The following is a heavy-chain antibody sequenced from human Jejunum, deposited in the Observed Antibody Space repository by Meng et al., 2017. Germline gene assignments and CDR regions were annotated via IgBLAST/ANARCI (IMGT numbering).Heavy chain of an antibody. D-gene: IGHD1-26*01. CDR2: IYTSGNT. V-gene: IGHV4-4*07. CDR1: VGSTNGCY. CDR3: TRDNLSGSYYFDY. Sequence: PQQESGPVLVSPVGTLSPTCPVSVGSTNGCYCSWSRQPAGKGLEWIGRIYTSGNTNYNPSLKSRVTMSVDTSKNQFSLKLSSVTAADTAVYYCTRDNLSGSYYFDYWGQGTLVTVSS. J-gene: IGHJ4*02.